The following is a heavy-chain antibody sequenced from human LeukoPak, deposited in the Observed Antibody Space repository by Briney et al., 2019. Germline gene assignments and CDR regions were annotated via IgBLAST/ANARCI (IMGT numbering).Heavy chain of an antibody. D-gene: IGHD3-22*01. Sequence: GASVKVSCKASGYTFTSYYMHWVRQAPGQGLEWMGIINPSDGSTSYAQKFQGRVTMTRDMSTSTVYMELSSLRSEDTAVYYCARDAYGNYYDSSGYFDYWGQGTLVTVSS. J-gene: IGHJ4*02. CDR1: GYTFTSYY. CDR2: INPSDGST. CDR3: ARDAYGNYYDSSGYFDY. V-gene: IGHV1-46*01.